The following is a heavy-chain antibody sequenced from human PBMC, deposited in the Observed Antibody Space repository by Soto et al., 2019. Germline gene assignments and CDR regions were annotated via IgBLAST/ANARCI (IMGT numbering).Heavy chain of an antibody. CDR3: ASRSSNYCDSSGYYSDYFDY. CDR1: GGTFSSYA. D-gene: IGHD3-22*01. V-gene: IGHV1-69*01. Sequence: QVQLVQSGAEVKKPGSSVKVSCKASGGTFSSYASSWVRQAPGQGLEWMGGIIPIFGTANYAQKFQARVTMTADESTSTAYMELSSLRSEDTAVYYCASRSSNYCDSSGYYSDYFDYWGQGTLVTV. J-gene: IGHJ4*02. CDR2: IIPIFGTA.